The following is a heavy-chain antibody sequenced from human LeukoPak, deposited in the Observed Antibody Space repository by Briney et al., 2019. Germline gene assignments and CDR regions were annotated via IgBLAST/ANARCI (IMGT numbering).Heavy chain of an antibody. CDR3: ARVGGYYYGSGTHFDY. J-gene: IGHJ4*02. CDR1: GGTFSSYA. D-gene: IGHD3-10*01. V-gene: IGHV1-69*05. CDR2: IIPIFGTA. Sequence: SVKVSCKASGGTFSSYAISWVRQAPGQGLEWMGGIIPIFGTANYAQKFQGRVTITTGESTSTAYMELSSLRSEDTAVYYCARVGGYYYGSGTHFDYWGQGTLVTVSS.